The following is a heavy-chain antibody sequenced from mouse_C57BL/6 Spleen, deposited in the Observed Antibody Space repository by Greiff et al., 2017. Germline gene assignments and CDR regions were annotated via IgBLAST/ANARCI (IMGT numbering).Heavy chain of an antibody. CDR1: GYTFTDYE. Sequence: QVQLQQSGAELVRPGASVTLSCKASGYTFTDYEMHWVKQTPVHGLEWIGAIDPETGGTAYNQKFKGKAILTADKSSSTAYMELRSLTSEDSAVYYCTREGGAGYYFDYWGQGTTLTVSS. CDR2: IDPETGGT. CDR3: TREGGAGYYFDY. J-gene: IGHJ2*01. V-gene: IGHV1-15*01.